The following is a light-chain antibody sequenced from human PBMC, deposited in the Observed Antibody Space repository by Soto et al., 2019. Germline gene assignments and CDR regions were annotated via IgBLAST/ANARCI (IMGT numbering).Light chain of an antibody. CDR1: HSVGSA. Sequence: EILLTQSPSTLSVSLGDRVTLTCRASHSVGSAVVWYQQKPGTAPRLLIYDASTMHTGIPSRFSGSGSATDFTLTITSLQSEDFAVYSCQQCRHSPLTFGGGTKLDLK. V-gene: IGKV3-15*01. CDR3: QQCRHSPLT. CDR2: DAS. J-gene: IGKJ4*01.